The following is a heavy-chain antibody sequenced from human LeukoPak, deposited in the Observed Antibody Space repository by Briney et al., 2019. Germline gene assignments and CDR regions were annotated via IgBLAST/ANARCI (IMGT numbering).Heavy chain of an antibody. CDR2: LDRDGTTT. V-gene: IGHV3-74*01. CDR3: VRDTENIGYDAFEF. CDR1: GFTFSTYW. J-gene: IGHJ5*01. D-gene: IGHD2/OR15-2a*01. Sequence: GGSLRLSCVASGFTFSTYWMHWVRQAPGKGLEWVSRLDRDGTTTSYADSVYGRFTISRDNAKSTLYLQMRSLRAEDTAVYFCVRDTENIGYDAFEFWGHGTLVTVSS.